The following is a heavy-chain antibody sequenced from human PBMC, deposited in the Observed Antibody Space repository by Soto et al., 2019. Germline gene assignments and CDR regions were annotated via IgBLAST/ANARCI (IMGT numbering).Heavy chain of an antibody. J-gene: IGHJ4*02. D-gene: IGHD4-17*01. CDR2: INAGNGNT. Sequence: ASVKVSCKASGYTFTSYSMHWVREAPGQRLEWMGWINAGNGNTKYSQKFQGRVTITRDTSASTAYMELSSLRSEDTAVYYCARDPYGDYYFDYWGQGTLVTVSS. CDR1: GYTFTSYS. V-gene: IGHV1-3*01. CDR3: ARDPYGDYYFDY.